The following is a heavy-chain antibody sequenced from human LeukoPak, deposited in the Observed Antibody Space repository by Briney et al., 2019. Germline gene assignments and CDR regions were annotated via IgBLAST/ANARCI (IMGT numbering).Heavy chain of an antibody. CDR2: VHPNSGNT. J-gene: IGHJ5*02. D-gene: IGHD1-14*01. Sequence: GASVKVSCKTSGYPFTTWEINWVRQAAGQGLEWMGWVHPNSGNTAYAQKFQGRVTMTRDTSICTAYMELSGLRFDDTAVYFCARGPRNDPWGQGTLVTVSS. CDR3: ARGPRNDP. V-gene: IGHV1-8*01. CDR1: GYPFTTWE.